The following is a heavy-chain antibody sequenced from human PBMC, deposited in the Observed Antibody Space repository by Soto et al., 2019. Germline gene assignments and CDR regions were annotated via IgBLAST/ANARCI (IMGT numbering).Heavy chain of an antibody. CDR3: AKDLTTTYYYDSGGYCFDY. V-gene: IGHV3-23*01. D-gene: IGHD3-22*01. Sequence: GGSLRLSCAASGFTFSSYAVSWVRQAPGKGLEWVSAISGSGGGTYYADSVKGRFTISRDNSKNTLYLQMNSLRAEDTAVYYCAKDLTTTYYYDSGGYCFDYWGQGTLVTVSS. CDR2: ISGSGGGT. J-gene: IGHJ4*02. CDR1: GFTFSSYA.